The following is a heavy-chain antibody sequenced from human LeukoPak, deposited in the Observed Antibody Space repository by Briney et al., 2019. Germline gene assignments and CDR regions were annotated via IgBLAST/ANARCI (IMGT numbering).Heavy chain of an antibody. Sequence: GGSLRLSCAASGFTVSDNFMTWVRQAPGKGLEWVSVIYVAGNTYYADSVKGRFTVSRDNSKNTLYLQMNSLRSDDTAVYYCARDPRRDIVVVPAAHDSWFDPWGQGTLVTVSS. D-gene: IGHD2-2*01. CDR3: ARDPRRDIVVVPAAHDSWFDP. CDR2: IYVAGNT. V-gene: IGHV3-53*05. J-gene: IGHJ5*02. CDR1: GFTVSDNF.